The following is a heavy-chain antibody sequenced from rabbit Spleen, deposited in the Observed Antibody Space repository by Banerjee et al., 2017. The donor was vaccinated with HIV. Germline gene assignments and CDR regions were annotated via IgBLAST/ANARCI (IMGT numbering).Heavy chain of an antibody. V-gene: IGHV1S7*01. J-gene: IGHJ4*01. CDR2: IDPIFGIA. CDR1: GFDFSTYY. CDR3: VRGASSSGYYSL. D-gene: IGHD1-1*01. Sequence: QLKESGGGLVQPGGSLKLSCKASGFDFSTYYMSWVRQAPGKGLEWIGDIDPIFGIAVYASWVNGRFTISSHNAQNTLYLQLNSLTVADTATYFCVRGASSSGYYSLWGPGTLVTVS.